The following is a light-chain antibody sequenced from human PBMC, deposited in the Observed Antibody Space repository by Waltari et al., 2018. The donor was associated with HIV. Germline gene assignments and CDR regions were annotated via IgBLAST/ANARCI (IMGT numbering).Light chain of an antibody. V-gene: IGLV2-23*02. J-gene: IGLJ3*02. CDR3: CSYAGSSTLV. Sequence: QSALPQPASVSGSPGQSITLPCTGTIRPVGSYNLVSWYQQHPGNAPKVLIYEVRQRPSGVSDRFSGSKSGNTASLTISGLQAEDEAHYYCCSYAGSSTLVFGGGTKLTVL. CDR2: EVR. CDR1: IRPVGSYNL.